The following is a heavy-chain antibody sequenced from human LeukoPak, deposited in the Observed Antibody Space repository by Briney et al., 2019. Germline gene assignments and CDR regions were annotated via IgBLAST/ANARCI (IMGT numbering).Heavy chain of an antibody. V-gene: IGHV3-23*01. J-gene: IGHJ4*02. Sequence: GGTLRLSCAASGFTFSSYGMSWVRQAPGKGLEWVSAISGSGGSTYYADSVKGRFTISRDNSKNTLYLQMNSLRAEDTAVYYCAKAPTGSSSPRWGQGTLVTVSS. D-gene: IGHD6-13*01. CDR3: AKAPTGSSSPR. CDR2: ISGSGGST. CDR1: GFTFSSYG.